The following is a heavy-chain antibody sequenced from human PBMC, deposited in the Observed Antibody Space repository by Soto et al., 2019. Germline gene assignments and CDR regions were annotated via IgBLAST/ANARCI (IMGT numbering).Heavy chain of an antibody. CDR2: INADYGNT. CDR3: ARKSLSNFNWFDP. CDR1: GYTFTNYG. D-gene: IGHD4-4*01. Sequence: ASVKVSCKASGYTFTNYGISWVRQAPGQGLEWMGWINADYGNTNYEQKFQGRVTMTTDTSTNTAYMELRSLRSDDTAVYYCARKSLSNFNWFDPWGQGTLVTVSS. J-gene: IGHJ5*02. V-gene: IGHV1-18*04.